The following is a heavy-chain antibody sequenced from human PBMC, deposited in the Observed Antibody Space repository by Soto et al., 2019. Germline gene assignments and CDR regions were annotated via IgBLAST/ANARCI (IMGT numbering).Heavy chain of an antibody. D-gene: IGHD2-21*01. Sequence: SETLSLTCTVSGGSISGSSFYWAWIRQPPGTGLEWIGSIYHRGNTYYNPSLQSRVTISVDTSQNQFSLRLSAVTAADTAAYYWARNEVVIIVRAGYYFDYWGQGALVTVSS. CDR3: ARNEVVIIVRAGYYFDY. J-gene: IGHJ4*02. V-gene: IGHV4-39*01. CDR2: IYHRGNT. CDR1: GGSISGSSFY.